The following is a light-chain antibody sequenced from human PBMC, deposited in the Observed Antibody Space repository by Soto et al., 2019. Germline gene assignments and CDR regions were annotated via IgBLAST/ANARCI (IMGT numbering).Light chain of an antibody. J-gene: IGLJ2*01. CDR2: EDN. Sequence: NFLLTQPHSVSEAPGKTVTISCTRRSGSIARNYVQWYHQRPGSAPTTLIYEDNERTSGLPDQFSGSIDSSSNSASLTISGLTTEDEADYYFQSYDSINPVVFGGGTKVTVL. CDR1: SGSIARNY. CDR3: QSYDSINPVV. V-gene: IGLV6-57*04.